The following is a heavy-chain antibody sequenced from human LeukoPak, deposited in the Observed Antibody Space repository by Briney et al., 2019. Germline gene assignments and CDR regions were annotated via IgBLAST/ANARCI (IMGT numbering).Heavy chain of an antibody. CDR2: ISTSSSYI. J-gene: IGHJ4*02. V-gene: IGHV3-21*01. CDR3: ARAGSRQWLVDLFDY. Sequence: GGSLRLSCAASGFTFSSYSMNWVRQAPGKGLEWVSSISTSSSYIYYADSVKGRFTSSRDNAKKSLYLQMNSLRAEDTAVYYCARAGSRQWLVDLFDYWGQGTLVTVPS. CDR1: GFTFSSYS. D-gene: IGHD6-19*01.